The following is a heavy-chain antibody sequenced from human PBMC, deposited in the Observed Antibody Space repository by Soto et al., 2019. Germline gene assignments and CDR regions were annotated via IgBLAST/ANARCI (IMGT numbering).Heavy chain of an antibody. CDR3: AKYYYDSSGSKAFDY. D-gene: IGHD3-22*01. CDR1: GFTFSSDG. J-gene: IGHJ4*02. V-gene: IGHV3-30*18. Sequence: GGSLRLSCAASGFTFSSDGMHWVRQAPGKGLEWVAVITCDGGNKYYADSVKGRFTISRDNSKNTLFLQMNNLRAEDTAVYYCAKYYYDSSGSKAFDYWGQGTLVTVSS. CDR2: ITCDGGNK.